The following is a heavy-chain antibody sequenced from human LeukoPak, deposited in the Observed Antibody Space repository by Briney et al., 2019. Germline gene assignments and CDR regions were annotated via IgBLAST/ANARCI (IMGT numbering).Heavy chain of an antibody. CDR3: ASCSPRFGYYYMDV. Sequence: SETLSLTCTVSGGSISSSSYYWGWIRQPPGKGLEWIGSIYYSGSTYYNPSLKSRVTISVDTSKNQFSLKLTSVTAADTAVYYCASCSPRFGYYYMDVWGKGTTVTVSS. CDR2: IYYSGST. D-gene: IGHD3-16*01. V-gene: IGHV4-39*07. J-gene: IGHJ6*03. CDR1: GGSISSSSYY.